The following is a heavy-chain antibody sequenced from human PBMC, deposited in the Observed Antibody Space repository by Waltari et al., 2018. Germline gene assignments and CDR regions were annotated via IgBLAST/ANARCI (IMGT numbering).Heavy chain of an antibody. CDR3: ARDQGPLLRILEWLILESYGMDV. CDR2: INSDGSST. D-gene: IGHD3-3*01. Sequence: LSSYWMHWVRQAPGKGLVWVSRINSDGSSTSYADSVKGRFTISRDNAKNTLYLQMNSLRAEDTAVYYCARDQGPLLRILEWLILESYGMDVWGQGTTVTVSS. V-gene: IGHV3-74*01. CDR1: LSSYW. J-gene: IGHJ6*02.